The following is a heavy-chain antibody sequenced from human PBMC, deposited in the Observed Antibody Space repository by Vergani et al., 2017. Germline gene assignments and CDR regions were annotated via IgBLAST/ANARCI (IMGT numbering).Heavy chain of an antibody. CDR1: GGSFSGYY. J-gene: IGHJ6*02. CDR2: INHSGST. CDR3: ARVIEKYYASGSYYNRYYYGMDV. Sequence: QVQLQQWGAGLLKPSETLSLTCAVYGGSFSGYYWSWIRQPPGKGLEWIGEINHSGSTNYNPSLKSRVTISVDTSKNQFSLKLGSVTAADTAVYYCARVIEKYYASGSYYNRYYYGMDVWGQGTTVTVSS. D-gene: IGHD3-10*01. V-gene: IGHV4-34*01.